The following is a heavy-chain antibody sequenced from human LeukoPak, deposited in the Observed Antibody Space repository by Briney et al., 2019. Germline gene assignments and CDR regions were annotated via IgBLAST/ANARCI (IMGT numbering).Heavy chain of an antibody. D-gene: IGHD3-10*01. CDR1: GYTFIGHY. Sequence: GASVKVSCKASGYTFIGHYMHWVRQAPGQGLEWMGRVSPYNGNTYYSQRFQDRVIITKDTSTGTAYMDLRDLRTDDTAMYYCARNGRVRRVVKDLFEYWGQGTLVAVSS. CDR2: VSPYNGNT. J-gene: IGHJ4*02. V-gene: IGHV1-18*04. CDR3: ARNGRVRRVVKDLFEY.